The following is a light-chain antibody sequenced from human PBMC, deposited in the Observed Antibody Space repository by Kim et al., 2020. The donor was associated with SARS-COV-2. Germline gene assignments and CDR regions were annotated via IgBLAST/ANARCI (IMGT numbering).Light chain of an antibody. CDR1: QHISNY. Sequence: DIQMTQSPSSLSASVGDRVTITCRASQHISNYLAWFQQKPGKAPKSLIYDSSSLQSGVPSKFSGTGYGTDFTLTISSLQPEDFATYYCQQYHTYPYSFGQGTKLKI. CDR2: DSS. V-gene: IGKV1-16*02. CDR3: QQYHTYPYS. J-gene: IGKJ2*03.